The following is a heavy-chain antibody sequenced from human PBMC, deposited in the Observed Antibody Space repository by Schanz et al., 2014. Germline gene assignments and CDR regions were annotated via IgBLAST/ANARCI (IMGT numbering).Heavy chain of an antibody. CDR1: GFRFDDYA. CDR2: MSWNAGSL. CDR3: ARDGAELYYFDD. J-gene: IGHJ4*02. V-gene: IGHV3-9*01. Sequence: EVQLVESGGGLVQPGGSLRLSCAASGFRFDDYAMHWVRQAPGKGLEWVSGMSWNAGSLGYGDSVKGRFTISRDNAKNLLYLQMNSLRAEDTAVYFCARDGAELYYFDDWGQGTLVTVSS. D-gene: IGHD1-1*01.